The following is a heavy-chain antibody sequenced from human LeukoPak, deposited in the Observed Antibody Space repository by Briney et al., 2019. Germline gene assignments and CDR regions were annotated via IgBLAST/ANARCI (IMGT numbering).Heavy chain of an antibody. CDR1: GGTFSSYA. D-gene: IGHD3-22*01. Sequence: SVKVSCKAFGGTFSSYAISWVRQAPGQGLEWMGRIIPILGIANYAQKFQGRVTITADKSTSTAYMELSSLRSEDTAVYYCARDSSGYNNWFDPWGQGTLVTVSS. V-gene: IGHV1-69*04. CDR2: IIPILGIA. J-gene: IGHJ5*02. CDR3: ARDSSGYNNWFDP.